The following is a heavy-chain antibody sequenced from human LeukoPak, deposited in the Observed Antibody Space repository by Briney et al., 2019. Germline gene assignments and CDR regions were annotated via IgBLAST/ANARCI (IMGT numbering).Heavy chain of an antibody. CDR1: GFTFSTYV. J-gene: IGHJ4*02. CDR2: ISSNGDNT. CDR3: VRGTGY. Sequence: GGSLRLSCSVSGFTFSTYVMHWVRQAPGKGLEYVSAISSNGDNTYYADSVKGRFTISRDNSKNTLYLQMGSLRADDTAVYYCVRGTGYWGQGTLVTVSS. V-gene: IGHV3-64D*06.